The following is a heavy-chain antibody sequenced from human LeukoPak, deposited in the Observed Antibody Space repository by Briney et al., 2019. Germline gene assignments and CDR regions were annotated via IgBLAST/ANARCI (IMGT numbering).Heavy chain of an antibody. Sequence: GGSLRLSCAASGFTFSSYAMSWVRQAPGKGLEWVSAISGSGGSTYYADSVKGRFTISRDNSKNTLYLQMNSLRAEDTAVYYCANDLRGSRRVPAALTYYFDYWGQGTLVTVSS. D-gene: IGHD2-2*01. CDR3: ANDLRGSRRVPAALTYYFDY. J-gene: IGHJ4*02. CDR1: GFTFSSYA. V-gene: IGHV3-23*01. CDR2: ISGSGGST.